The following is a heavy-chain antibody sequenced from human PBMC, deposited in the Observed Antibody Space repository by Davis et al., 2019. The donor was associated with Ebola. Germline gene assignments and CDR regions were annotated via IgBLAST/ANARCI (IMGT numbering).Heavy chain of an antibody. V-gene: IGHV4-34*01. CDR1: GGSFSGYY. CDR3: AREEGYCSGGSCYSGYFDY. J-gene: IGHJ4*02. CDR2: INHSGST. Sequence: MPSETLSLTCGVYGGSFSGYYWSWIRQPPGKGLEWIGEINHSGSTNYNPSLKSRVTISVDKSKNQFSLKLSSVTAADTAVYYCAREEGYCSGGSCYSGYFDYWGQGTLVTVSS. D-gene: IGHD2-15*01.